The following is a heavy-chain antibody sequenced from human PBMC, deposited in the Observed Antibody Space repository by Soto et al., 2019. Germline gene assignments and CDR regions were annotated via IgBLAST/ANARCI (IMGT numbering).Heavy chain of an antibody. Sequence: LSLTCAASGFTFSNAWMSWVRQAPGKGLEWVGRIKSKTDGGTTDYAAPVKGRFTISRDDSKNTLYLQMNSLKTEDTAVYYCTTPPPNSSPYYYMDVWGKGTTVTVSS. CDR2: IKSKTDGGTT. J-gene: IGHJ6*03. V-gene: IGHV3-15*01. CDR3: TTPPPNSSPYYYMDV. D-gene: IGHD6-13*01. CDR1: GFTFSNAW.